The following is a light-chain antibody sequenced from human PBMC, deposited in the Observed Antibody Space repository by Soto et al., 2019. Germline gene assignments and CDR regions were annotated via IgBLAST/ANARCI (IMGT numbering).Light chain of an antibody. Sequence: EIVLTQSPGTLSSLSPGERATLSCRASQSVSSSSLAWYQQKPGQAPRLLIYGASSRATGIPDRFSGSGSGTDFTLTISRLEPEDLAVYYCQQYGSSPLTFGGGTKVDIK. CDR2: GAS. V-gene: IGKV3-20*01. J-gene: IGKJ4*01. CDR1: QSVSSSS. CDR3: QQYGSSPLT.